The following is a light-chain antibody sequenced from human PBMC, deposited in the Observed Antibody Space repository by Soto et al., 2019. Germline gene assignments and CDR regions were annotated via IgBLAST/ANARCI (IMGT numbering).Light chain of an antibody. CDR2: EVS. CDR3: SSYTSSSTPYV. J-gene: IGLJ1*01. Sequence: QSVLTQPRSVSGSPGQSVTISCTGTSSDVGGYNYVSWYQQHPGKAPKLMIYEVSNRPSGVSNRFSGSKSGNTASLTISGLQAEDEADYYCSSYTSSSTPYVFGTGTKAPS. CDR1: SSDVGGYNY. V-gene: IGLV2-14*01.